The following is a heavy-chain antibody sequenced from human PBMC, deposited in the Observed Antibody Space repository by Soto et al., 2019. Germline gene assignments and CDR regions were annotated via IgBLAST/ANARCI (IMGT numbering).Heavy chain of an antibody. J-gene: IGHJ4*02. CDR1: GFTLSSYG. Sequence: QVHLMESGGGVVQPGRSLRLSCAASGFTLSSYGMNWVRQAPGKGLEWVAVIWYDGSDKYYTDSVKGRFTISRDTSKNTLYLQMNSLRVEDTAVYYCARQTHSSFWTAPDYWGQGTLVTVSS. D-gene: IGHD6-6*01. V-gene: IGHV3-33*01. CDR2: IWYDGSDK. CDR3: ARQTHSSFWTAPDY.